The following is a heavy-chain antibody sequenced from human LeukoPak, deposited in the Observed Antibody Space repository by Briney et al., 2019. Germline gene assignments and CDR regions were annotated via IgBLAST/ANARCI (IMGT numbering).Heavy chain of an antibody. J-gene: IGHJ4*02. Sequence: SGTLSLTCAVSGGSISSSNWWSWVRQPPGKGLEWIGEINHSGSTNYNPSLKSRVTISVDTSKNQFSLKLSSVTAADTAVYYCARGPRLGRSPWDYWGQGTLVTVSS. V-gene: IGHV4-4*02. CDR2: INHSGST. D-gene: IGHD5-12*01. CDR1: GGSISSSNW. CDR3: ARGPRLGRSPWDY.